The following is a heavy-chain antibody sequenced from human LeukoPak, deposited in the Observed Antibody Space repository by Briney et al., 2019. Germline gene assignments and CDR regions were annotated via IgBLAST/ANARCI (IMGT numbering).Heavy chain of an antibody. J-gene: IGHJ4*02. CDR1: GFTVSSNY. CDR3: ARSQDYGGFDF. V-gene: IGHV3-66*01. D-gene: IGHD4-23*01. CDR2: IYSGGGT. Sequence: GGSLRLSSAASGFTVSSNYMSWVRPAPGKGLEWVSVIYSGGGTYYADSVKGRFTVSRDNSKNKLYLQMNSLRVDDTAMYYCARSQDYGGFDFWGQGTLVTVSS.